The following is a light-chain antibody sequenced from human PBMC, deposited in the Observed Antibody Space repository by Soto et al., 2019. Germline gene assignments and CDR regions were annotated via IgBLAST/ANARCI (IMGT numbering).Light chain of an antibody. J-gene: IGKJ4*01. Sequence: PSSLSASVGDRVTITCRTSQGIRSALGWYQQKPGKVPKLLIYVASTLQSGVPSRFSGSGSGTDFSLSINSLQPEDFATYYCQQLNSYRLTFGGGTKVDIK. CDR1: QGIRSA. CDR2: VAS. CDR3: QQLNSYRLT. V-gene: IGKV1-13*02.